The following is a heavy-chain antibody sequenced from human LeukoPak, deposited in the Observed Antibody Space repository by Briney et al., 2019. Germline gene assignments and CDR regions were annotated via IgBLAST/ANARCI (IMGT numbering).Heavy chain of an antibody. CDR2: ISGSGGST. V-gene: IGHV3-23*01. CDR1: GFTFSTYS. D-gene: IGHD3-10*01. CDR3: AKAPLLWFGELSGY. Sequence: GGSLRLSCAASGFTFSTYSMNWVRQAPGKGLEWVSAISGSGGSTYYADSVKGRFTISRDNSKNTLYLKMNSLRAEDTAVYYCAKAPLLWFGELSGYWGQGTLVTVSS. J-gene: IGHJ4*02.